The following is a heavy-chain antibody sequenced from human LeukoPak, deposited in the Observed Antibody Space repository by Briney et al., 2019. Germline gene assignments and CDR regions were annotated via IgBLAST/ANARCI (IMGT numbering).Heavy chain of an antibody. Sequence: GGSLRLSCAASGFTFSSYSMNWVRQAPGKGLEWVSSISSSSYIYYADSVKGRFTISRDNAKNSLYLQMNSLRAEDTAVYYCARRYXDXXXXXNXXDPWGXGTLVTV. CDR1: GFTFSSYS. J-gene: IGHJ5*02. CDR2: ISSSSYI. CDR3: ARRYXDXXXXXNXXDP. D-gene: IGHD3-22*01. V-gene: IGHV3-21*01.